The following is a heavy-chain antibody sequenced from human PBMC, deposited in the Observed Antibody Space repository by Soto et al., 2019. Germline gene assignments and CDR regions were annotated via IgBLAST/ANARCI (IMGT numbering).Heavy chain of an antibody. CDR3: ARAPADCGDYGGLD. J-gene: IGHJ4*02. V-gene: IGHV4-34*01. Sequence: QVQLQQWGAGLLKPSETLSLTCAVYGGSFSGYYWSWIRQPPGKGLEWIGEINHSGSTNYNPSLKSRVTISVDTSKNQFSLKLSSVTAADTAVYYCARAPADCGDYGGLDWGQGTLVTVSS. CDR1: GGSFSGYY. CDR2: INHSGST. D-gene: IGHD4-17*01.